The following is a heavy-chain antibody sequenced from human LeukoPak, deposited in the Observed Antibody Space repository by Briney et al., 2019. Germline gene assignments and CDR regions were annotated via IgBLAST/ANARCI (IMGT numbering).Heavy chain of an antibody. CDR1: GFTFSSYS. CDR3: AIDPTLGRSGWYYYYYMDV. Sequence: GGSLRLSCAASGFTFSSYSMNWVRQAPGKGLEWVSYISSSSSTIYYADSVKGRFTISRDNAKNSLYLQMNSLRAEDTAVYYCAIDPTLGRSGWYYYYYMDVWGKGTTVTVSS. J-gene: IGHJ6*03. D-gene: IGHD6-19*01. V-gene: IGHV3-48*01. CDR2: ISSSSSTI.